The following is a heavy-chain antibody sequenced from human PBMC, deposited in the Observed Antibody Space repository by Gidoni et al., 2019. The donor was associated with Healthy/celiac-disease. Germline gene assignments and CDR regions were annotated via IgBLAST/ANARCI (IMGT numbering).Heavy chain of an antibody. CDR3: ARGLDGGSGRGYWFDP. CDR1: GGSFSSYA. D-gene: IGHD3-10*01. Sequence: QVQLVQSGAEVKTPGSSVKVSCKASGGSFSSYAIGWVRQAPGHGLEWRGGMNPIFGTANYAQKFQGGVTITADKSASTAYMELSSLRSEDTAVYYCARGLDGGSGRGYWFDPWGQGTLVTVSS. V-gene: IGHV1-69*06. J-gene: IGHJ5*02. CDR2: MNPIFGTA.